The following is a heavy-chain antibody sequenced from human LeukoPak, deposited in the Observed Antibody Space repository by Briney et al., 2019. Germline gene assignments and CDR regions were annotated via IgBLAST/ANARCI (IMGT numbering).Heavy chain of an antibody. CDR2: IYHSGST. CDR3: ARDRRYYDSSGYIRGFDY. J-gene: IGHJ4*02. V-gene: IGHV4-38-2*02. CDR1: GYSISSGYY. Sequence: PSETLSLTCTVSGYSISSGYYWGWIRQPPGKGLEWIGSIYHSGSTNYNPSLKSRVTISVDKSKNQFSLKLSSVTAADTAVYYCARDRRYYDSSGYIRGFDYWGQGTLVTVSS. D-gene: IGHD3-22*01.